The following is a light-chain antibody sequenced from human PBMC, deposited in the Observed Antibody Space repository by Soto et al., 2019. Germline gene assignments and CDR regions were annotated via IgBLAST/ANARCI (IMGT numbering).Light chain of an antibody. CDR1: SSNIGNNY. V-gene: IGLV1-51*01. CDR2: DNN. Sequence: QSVLTQPPSLSAAPGQTVTISCSGGSSNIGNNYVSWYQQVAGTTPKLLIFDNNKRPSGIPDRFSGSKSGTSATLGIAGLQTGDAADYYCATWDRSLSAWLFGGGTKLTVL. CDR3: ATWDRSLSAWL. J-gene: IGLJ3*02.